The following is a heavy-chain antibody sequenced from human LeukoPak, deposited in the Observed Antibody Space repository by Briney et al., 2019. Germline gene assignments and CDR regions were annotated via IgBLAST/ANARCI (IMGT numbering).Heavy chain of an antibody. J-gene: IGHJ4*02. V-gene: IGHV1-18*01. CDR2: ISAYNGNT. D-gene: IGHD3-3*01. CDR3: ARGARLRITIFGVVLRGFDY. Sequence: GASVKVCCKASGYTFTSYGISWVRQAPGQGLEWMGWISAYNGNTNHAQKLQGRVTMTTDTSTSTAYMELRSLRSDDTAVYYCARGARLRITIFGVVLRGFDYWGQGTLVTVSS. CDR1: GYTFTSYG.